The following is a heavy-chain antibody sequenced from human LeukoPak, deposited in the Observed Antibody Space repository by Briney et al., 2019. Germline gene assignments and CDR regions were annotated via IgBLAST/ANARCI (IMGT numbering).Heavy chain of an antibody. D-gene: IGHD4-17*01. J-gene: IGHJ4*02. CDR2: ICYSGST. V-gene: IGHV4-39*01. Sequence: EPSETLSLTCTVSGGSISSSSYYCGWLRQPPGKGLEWIGSICYSGSTYSNTSLKTLFTISVDTSKNQFSLKLSSVTAADTAVYYCATTTVTTSSSYYFDYWGQRTLVTVSS. CDR1: GGSISSSSYY. CDR3: ATTTVTTSSSYYFDY.